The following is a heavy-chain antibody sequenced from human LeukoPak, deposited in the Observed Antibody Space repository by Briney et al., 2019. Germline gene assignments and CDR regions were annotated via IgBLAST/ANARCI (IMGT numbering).Heavy chain of an antibody. CDR2: IYYSGST. CDR1: GGSISSSSYY. D-gene: IGHD6-13*01. J-gene: IGHJ3*02. Sequence: PSETLSLTCTVSGGSISSSSYYWGWIRQPPGKGLEWIGSIYYSGSTYYNPSLKSRVTISVDTSKNQFSLKLSSVTAADTAVYYCAREVAAAGPISSSDAFDIWGQGTMVTVSS. CDR3: AREVAAAGPISSSDAFDI. V-gene: IGHV4-39*02.